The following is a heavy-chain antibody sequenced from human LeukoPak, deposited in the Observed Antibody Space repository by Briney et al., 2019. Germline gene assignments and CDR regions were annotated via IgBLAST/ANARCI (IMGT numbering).Heavy chain of an antibody. V-gene: IGHV1-46*01. J-gene: IGHJ4*02. D-gene: IGHD5/OR15-5a*01. CDR2: INPSGGST. Sequence: GASVKVSCKASGYTFTSYYMYWVRQAPGQGLEWMGIINPSGGSTSYAQKFQGRVTMTRDMSTSTVYMELSSLRSEDTAVYYCARDDRRLSRYDYWGQGTLVTVSS. CDR1: GYTFTSYY. CDR3: ARDDRRLSRYDY.